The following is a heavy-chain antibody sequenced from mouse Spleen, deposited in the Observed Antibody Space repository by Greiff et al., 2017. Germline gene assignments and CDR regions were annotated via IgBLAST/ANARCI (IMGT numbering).Heavy chain of an antibody. J-gene: IGHJ1*01. Sequence: EVQRVESGGGLVKLGGSLKLSCAASGFTFSSYAMSWVRQTPEKRLEWVATISSGGGNTYYPDSVKGRFTISRDNAKNTLYLQMSSLKSEDTAMYYCARRSTARYWYFDVWGAGTTVTVSS. CDR3: ARRSTARYWYFDV. D-gene: IGHD1-2*01. CDR2: ISSGGGNT. V-gene: IGHV5-9-3*01. CDR1: GFTFSSYA.